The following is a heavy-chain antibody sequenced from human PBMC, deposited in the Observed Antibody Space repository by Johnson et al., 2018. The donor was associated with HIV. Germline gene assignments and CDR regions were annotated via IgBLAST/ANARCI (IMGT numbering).Heavy chain of an antibody. Sequence: VQLVESGGGLVQPGGSLRLSCAASGFTVSSNYMSWVRQAPGKGLEWVSVIYSGGSTYYADSVKGRFTLSRDNSKNTLYLQLSSLRTEDTAVYYCARAPRAFCDAFDIWGQGTMVTVSS. CDR3: ARAPRAFCDAFDI. CDR1: GFTVSSNY. J-gene: IGHJ3*02. V-gene: IGHV3-66*02. CDR2: IYSGGST. D-gene: IGHD3-3*02.